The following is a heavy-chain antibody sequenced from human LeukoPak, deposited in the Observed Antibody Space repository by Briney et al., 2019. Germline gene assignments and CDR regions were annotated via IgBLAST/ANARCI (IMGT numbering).Heavy chain of an antibody. V-gene: IGHV3-21*05. D-gene: IGHD2-2*01. J-gene: IGHJ4*02. Sequence: PWRSLRLSCAASGFSFSIYAMNWVRQAPGKGLEWISYINSDSSDIHYADSVRGRFTMSRDNAKNSLFLQLSSLRAEDTAVYYCARDSYQPGLINYWGQGTLVTVSS. CDR1: GFSFSIYA. CDR3: ARDSYQPGLINY. CDR2: INSDSSDI.